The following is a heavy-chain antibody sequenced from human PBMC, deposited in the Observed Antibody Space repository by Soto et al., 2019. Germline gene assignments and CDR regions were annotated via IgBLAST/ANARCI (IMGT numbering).Heavy chain of an antibody. CDR2: ISDRGADT. V-gene: IGHV3-23*01. Sequence: EVQLLESGGGSVQPGESLRLSCTGSGFSFMNYAMAWVRQAPGKGLEWLSAISDRGADTYSAPSVKGRFAISRDNYKNTVYLQINNLRDDDTAVYFCAKEEAGDAESWGQGTLVSVSS. J-gene: IGHJ4*02. CDR3: AKEEAGDAES. CDR1: GFSFMNYA. D-gene: IGHD1-26*01.